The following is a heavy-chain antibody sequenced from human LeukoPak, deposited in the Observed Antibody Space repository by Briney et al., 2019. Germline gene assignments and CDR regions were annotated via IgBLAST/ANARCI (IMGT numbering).Heavy chain of an antibody. V-gene: IGHV3-73*01. CDR2: IRSKANSYAT. CDR3: TRHPPHYGGNGRTSDY. D-gene: IGHD4-23*01. J-gene: IGHJ4*02. CDR1: GFTFSGSA. Sequence: GSLRPSCAASGFTFSGSAMHWVRQASGKGLEWVGRIRSKANSYATAYAASVKGRFTISRDDSKNTAYLQMNSRKTEDTAVYYCTRHPPHYGGNGRTSDYWGQGTLLTVSS.